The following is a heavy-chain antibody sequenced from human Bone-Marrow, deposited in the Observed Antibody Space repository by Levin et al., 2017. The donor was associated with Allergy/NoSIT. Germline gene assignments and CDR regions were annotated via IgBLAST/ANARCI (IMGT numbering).Heavy chain of an antibody. CDR1: GYSLSGYY. V-gene: IGHV1-2*02. CDR2: INPKNGGT. Sequence: ASVKVSCKASGYSLSGYYMHWVRQAPGQGLEWMGWINPKNGGTKYAQKFQGRVTMTRDTSISTVYMELSGLTPDDTAVYYCARINIMGTILFDYWGQGTLVTVSS. CDR3: ARINIMGTILFDY. D-gene: IGHD1/OR15-1a*01. J-gene: IGHJ4*02.